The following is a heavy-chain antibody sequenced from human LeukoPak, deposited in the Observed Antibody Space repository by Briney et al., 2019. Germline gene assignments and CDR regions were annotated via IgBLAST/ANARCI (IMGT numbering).Heavy chain of an antibody. D-gene: IGHD6-13*01. V-gene: IGHV4-59*01. CDR2: IYYSGST. Sequence: SETLSLTCTVSGGSISSYYWSWIRQPPGKGLEWIGYIYYSGSTNYNPSLKSRVTISVDTSKNQFSLKLSSVTAADTAGYYCARVSRGSSAYYYYYYYMDVWGKGTTVTVSS. CDR3: ARVSRGSSAYYYYYYYMDV. CDR1: GGSISSYY. J-gene: IGHJ6*03.